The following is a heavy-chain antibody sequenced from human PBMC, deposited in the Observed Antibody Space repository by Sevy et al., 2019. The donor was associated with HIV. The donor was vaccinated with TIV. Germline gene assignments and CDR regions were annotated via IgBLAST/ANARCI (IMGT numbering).Heavy chain of an antibody. CDR1: GGSISSYY. V-gene: IGHV4-59*01. CDR3: ARARRAVAAFDY. J-gene: IGHJ4*02. Sequence: SETLSLTCTVSGGSISSYYWSWIRQPPGKGVEWIGYIYYSGSTNYNPSLKSRVTISVDTSKNQFSLKLSSVTAADTAVYYCARARRAVAAFDYWGQGTLVTVSS. CDR2: IYYSGST. D-gene: IGHD6-19*01.